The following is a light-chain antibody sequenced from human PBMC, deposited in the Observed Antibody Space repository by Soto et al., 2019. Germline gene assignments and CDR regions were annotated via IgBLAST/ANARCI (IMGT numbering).Light chain of an antibody. CDR2: GAF. J-gene: IGKJ3*01. CDR1: QSVSRK. Sequence: IVSTQSPATLSLSPGERPTLSCRASQSVSRKLAWYQHKPGQAPRLLIYGAFTRATGIPARFSGSGSGTEFTLTISSLQSEDFAVYYCQQYNNWPLFLGPGTKVDIK. CDR3: QQYNNWPLF. V-gene: IGKV3-15*01.